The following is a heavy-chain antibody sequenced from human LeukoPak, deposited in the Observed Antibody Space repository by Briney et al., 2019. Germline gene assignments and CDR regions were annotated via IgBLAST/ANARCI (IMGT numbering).Heavy chain of an antibody. V-gene: IGHV4-30-4*08. J-gene: IGHJ4*02. CDR1: GGSISSGDYY. D-gene: IGHD4-17*01. Sequence: SETLSLTCTVSGGSISSGDYYWSWIHQPPGKGLEWIGYIYYSGSTYYNPSLKSRVTISVDTSRNQFSLKLSSVTAADTAVYYCAREGTYGDYLDYWGQGTLVTVSS. CDR3: AREGTYGDYLDY. CDR2: IYYSGST.